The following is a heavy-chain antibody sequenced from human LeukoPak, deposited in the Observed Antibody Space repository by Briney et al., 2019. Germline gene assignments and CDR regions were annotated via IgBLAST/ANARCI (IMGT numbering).Heavy chain of an antibody. Sequence: ASVKVSCKASGYTFTSYDINWVRQATGQGLEWMGWMNPNSGNTGYAQKFHGRVTMTRNTSISTAYMELSSLRSEDTAVYYCATTGIAAAIDAFDIWGQGTMVTVSS. D-gene: IGHD6-13*01. CDR1: GYTFTSYD. CDR2: MNPNSGNT. V-gene: IGHV1-8*01. CDR3: ATTGIAAAIDAFDI. J-gene: IGHJ3*02.